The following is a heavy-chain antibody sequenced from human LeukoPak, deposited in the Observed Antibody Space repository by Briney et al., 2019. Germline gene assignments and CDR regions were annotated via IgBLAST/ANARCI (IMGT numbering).Heavy chain of an antibody. Sequence: SETLSLTCTVSGGSISSSSYYWGWLRQPPGKGLEWIGSIYYSGSTYYNPSLKSRVTISVDTSKNQFSLKLSSVTAADTAVYYCARDQIVVVPAAQKYYYYMDVWGKGTTVTISS. D-gene: IGHD2-2*01. V-gene: IGHV4-39*07. CDR3: ARDQIVVVPAAQKYYYYMDV. CDR1: GGSISSSSYY. CDR2: IYYSGST. J-gene: IGHJ6*03.